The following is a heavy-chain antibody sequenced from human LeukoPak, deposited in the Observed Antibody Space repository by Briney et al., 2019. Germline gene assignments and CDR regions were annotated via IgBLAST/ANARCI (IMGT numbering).Heavy chain of an antibody. J-gene: IGHJ6*03. V-gene: IGHV3-74*01. CDR2: IKSDGTGA. CDR3: ARDRDGPNCYIDV. Sequence: GGSLRLSCAASGFSFSNYLMVWVREVPEKGLEWVSRIKSDGTGATYADSVNGRFTISRDNAEKTLYLQMNSLRAEDTAIYYCARDRDGPNCYIDVWGKGTTVTVSS. CDR1: GFSFSNYL. D-gene: IGHD5-24*01.